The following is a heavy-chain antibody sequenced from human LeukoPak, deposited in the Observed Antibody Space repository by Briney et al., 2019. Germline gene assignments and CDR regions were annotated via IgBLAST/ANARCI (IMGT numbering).Heavy chain of an antibody. Sequence: GESLKISCKTSGYTFTKYWIAWVRQTPGKGLEWMGIIYPGDSDTRYSPSFQGQVTISADKSISTAYLQWSSLKASDTAMYYCATSSSTSWSMDVWGQGTTVTISS. D-gene: IGHD2-2*01. J-gene: IGHJ6*02. CDR3: ATSSSTSWSMDV. V-gene: IGHV5-51*01. CDR1: GYTFTKYW. CDR2: IYPGDSDT.